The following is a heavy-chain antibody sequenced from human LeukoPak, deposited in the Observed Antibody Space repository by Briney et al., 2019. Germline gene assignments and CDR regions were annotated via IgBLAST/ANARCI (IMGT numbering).Heavy chain of an antibody. CDR1: GFTFSTCG. Sequence: GGSLRLSCAASGFTFSTCGMSWVRQAPGKGLEWVSVITRGGGSTYNADSVKGRFTISRDNSRNTLYLQMNSLRAEDTAVYYCAKHRSGNYAFDYWAQGTLVTVSS. CDR3: AKHRSGNYAFDY. V-gene: IGHV3-23*01. D-gene: IGHD1-26*01. CDR2: ITRGGGST. J-gene: IGHJ4*02.